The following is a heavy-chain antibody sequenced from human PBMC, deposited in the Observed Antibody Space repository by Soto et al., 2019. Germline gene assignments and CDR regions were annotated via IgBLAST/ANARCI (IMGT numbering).Heavy chain of an antibody. V-gene: IGHV3-53*01. CDR3: ARDRGYYYDSSGYPRGGYYYGMDV. CDR1: GFTVSSNY. Sequence: PGGSLRLSCAASGFTVSSNYMSWVRQAPGKGLEWVSVIYSGGSTYYADSVKGRFTISRDNSKNTLYLQMNSLRAEDTAVYYCARDRGYYYDSSGYPRGGYYYGMDVWGQGTTVTVSS. D-gene: IGHD3-22*01. J-gene: IGHJ6*02. CDR2: IYSGGST.